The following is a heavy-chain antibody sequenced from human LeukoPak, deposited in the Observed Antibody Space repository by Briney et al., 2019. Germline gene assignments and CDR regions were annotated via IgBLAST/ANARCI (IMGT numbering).Heavy chain of an antibody. CDR2: INDNGGTK. CDR1: GFTFSNYS. V-gene: IGHV3-64D*09. J-gene: IGHJ4*02. Sequence: GGSLRLSCSASGFTFSNYSMHWVRQAPGKGLEYISAINDNGGTKYYAAPVKDSFTISSNNYKNTLHLLMTSLSTEDTAVYHCVNVQEEYYYDSWGQGTLVTVSS. D-gene: IGHD3-10*02. CDR3: VNVQEEYYYDS.